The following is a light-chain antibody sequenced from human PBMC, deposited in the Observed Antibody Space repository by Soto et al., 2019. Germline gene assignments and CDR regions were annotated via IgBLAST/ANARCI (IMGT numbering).Light chain of an antibody. CDR3: QQYGSSIT. CDR1: QSVPRSY. J-gene: IGKJ5*01. Sequence: EIVLTQSPGTLSLSPGERPTLSCRASQSVPRSYLAWYQQKPGQAPRLLIYGTSSRATGIPDRFSGSGSGTDFTLTISRLEPEDFAVFYCQQYGSSITFGQGTRLEI. V-gene: IGKV3-20*01. CDR2: GTS.